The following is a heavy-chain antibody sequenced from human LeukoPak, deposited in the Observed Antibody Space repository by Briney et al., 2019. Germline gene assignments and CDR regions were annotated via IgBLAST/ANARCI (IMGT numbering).Heavy chain of an antibody. CDR2: IHDSGST. D-gene: IGHD3-10*02. J-gene: IGHJ4*02. V-gene: IGHV4-39*07. CDR1: GGSMKNKNYF. Sequence: SETLSLTCTVSGGSMKNKNYFWGWIRQAPGQGLEWIGSIHDSGSTYKNPSLKSRLTISIVTSKNQFSLKLNSVTAADTAVYYCARGSAFVRKWGQGTLVTVSS. CDR3: ARGSAFVRK.